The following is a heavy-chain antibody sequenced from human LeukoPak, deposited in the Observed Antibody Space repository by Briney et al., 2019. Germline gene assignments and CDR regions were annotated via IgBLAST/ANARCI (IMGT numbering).Heavy chain of an antibody. D-gene: IGHD3-9*01. V-gene: IGHV4-34*01. J-gene: IGHJ4*02. CDR3: ARGTRLRYFDWLPSGSRLCFDY. CDR2: INHSGST. CDR1: GGSFSGYY. Sequence: SGTLSLTCAVYGGSFSGYYWSWIRHPPGKGLEWIGEINHSGSTNYNPSLKSRVTISVDTSKNQFSLKLSSVTAADTAVYYCARGTRLRYFDWLPSGSRLCFDYWGQGTLVTVSS.